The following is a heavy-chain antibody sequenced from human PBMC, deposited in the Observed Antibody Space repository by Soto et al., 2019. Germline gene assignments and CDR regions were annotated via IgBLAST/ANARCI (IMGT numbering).Heavy chain of an antibody. D-gene: IGHD3-10*01. V-gene: IGHV3-64*01. Sequence: GGSLRLSCAASGFTFSSYAMHWVRQAPGKGLEYVSAISSNGGSTYYANSVKGRFTISRDNSKNTLYLQMGSLRAEDMAVYYCARTYWDISGSGSYLYYFDYWGQGTLVTVSS. CDR2: ISSNGGST. CDR1: GFTFSSYA. CDR3: ARTYWDISGSGSYLYYFDY. J-gene: IGHJ4*02.